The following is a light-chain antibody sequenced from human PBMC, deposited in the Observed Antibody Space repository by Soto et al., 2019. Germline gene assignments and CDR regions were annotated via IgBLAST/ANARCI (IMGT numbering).Light chain of an antibody. CDR2: EAS. Sequence: DLQMTQSPSSLSASVGDRVTITCQASQDITNDLNWYQQKPGKAPKVLIYEASNLKTGVPSRFSGSGSETDFTFTISSLQPEDIATYFCQQYDNVPLTFGGGTKVEIK. CDR3: QQYDNVPLT. J-gene: IGKJ4*01. V-gene: IGKV1-33*01. CDR1: QDITND.